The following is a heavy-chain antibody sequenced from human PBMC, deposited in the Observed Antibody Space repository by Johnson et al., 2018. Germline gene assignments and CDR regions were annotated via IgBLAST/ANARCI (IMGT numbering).Heavy chain of an antibody. J-gene: IGHJ6*02. CDR2: ISWAGGST. Sequence: VQLQESGGVVVQTGGSLRLSCAASGFTFDDYTMHWVRQVPGKGLEWVSLISWAGGSTYYADSVKGRFTISRDNSKNSLYLQMNSLRVEDTAVYYCARDFNYVMDVWGQGTTVTVSS. CDR3: ARDFNYVMDV. D-gene: IGHD3-10*02. CDR1: GFTFDDYT. V-gene: IGHV3-43*01.